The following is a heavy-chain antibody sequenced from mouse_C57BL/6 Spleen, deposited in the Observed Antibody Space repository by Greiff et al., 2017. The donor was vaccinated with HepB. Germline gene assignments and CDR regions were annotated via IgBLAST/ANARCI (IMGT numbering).Heavy chain of an antibody. CDR2: ISYDGSN. CDR3: ARDGYYGTRGYAMDY. J-gene: IGHJ4*01. CDR1: GYSITSGYY. D-gene: IGHD1-1*01. Sequence: ESGPGLVKPSQSLSLTCSVTGYSITSGYYWNWIRQFPGNKLEWMGYISYDGSNNYNPSLKNRISITRDTSKNQFFLKLNSVTTEDTATYYCARDGYYGTRGYAMDYWGQGTSVTVSS. V-gene: IGHV3-6*01.